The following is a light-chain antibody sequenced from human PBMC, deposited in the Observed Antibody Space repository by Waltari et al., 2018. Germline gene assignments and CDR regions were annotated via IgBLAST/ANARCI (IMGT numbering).Light chain of an antibody. CDR1: SSNIGSNT. CDR3: ATWDDSLNGYV. J-gene: IGLJ1*01. V-gene: IGLV1-44*01. Sequence: QSVVTQPPSASGTPGPRVPISSSGSSSNIGSNTVTWYQQFPVPAPKLLIYSNNQRPSGVPDRFSGSKSGTSASLAISGLQSEDEADYYCATWDDSLNGYVFGAGTKVTVL. CDR2: SNN.